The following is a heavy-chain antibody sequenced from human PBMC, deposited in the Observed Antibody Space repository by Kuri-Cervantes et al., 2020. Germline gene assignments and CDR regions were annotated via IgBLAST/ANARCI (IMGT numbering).Heavy chain of an antibody. CDR1: GFTFSDYY. J-gene: IGHJ3*02. V-gene: IGHV3-11*06. CDR2: ISSSSSYI. D-gene: IGHD3-10*01. Sequence: GGSLRLSCAASGFTFSDYYMSWIRQAPGKGLEWVSSISSSSSYIYYADSVKGRFTISRDNAKNSLYLQMNSLRAEDTAVYYCAREFGRPAQWFREEKAFDIWGQGTMVTVSS. CDR3: AREFGRPAQWFREEKAFDI.